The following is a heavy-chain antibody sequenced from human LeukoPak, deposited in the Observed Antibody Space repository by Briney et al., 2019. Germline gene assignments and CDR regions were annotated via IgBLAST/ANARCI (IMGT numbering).Heavy chain of an antibody. CDR2: IHHGGTT. CDR1: GGLISISTYY. V-gene: IGHV4-39*07. CDR3: AKKDYYYMDV. Sequence: PSETLSLTCTVSGGLISISTYYWGWIRQPPGKGLEWIGEIHHGGTTNYNPSLKSRVTISVDKSKNQFSLKLNSVTAADTAVYYCAKKDYYYMDVWGKGTTVTVSS. J-gene: IGHJ6*03.